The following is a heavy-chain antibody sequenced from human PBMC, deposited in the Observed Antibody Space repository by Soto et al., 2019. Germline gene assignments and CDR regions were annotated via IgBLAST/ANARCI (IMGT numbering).Heavy chain of an antibody. CDR2: ISGSGGST. CDR1: GFTFSSYA. J-gene: IGHJ6*03. CDR3: AKDLRYCSGGSCYAPTRYYYYMDV. D-gene: IGHD2-15*01. Sequence: EVQLLESGGGLVQPGGSLRLSCAASGFTFSSYAMSWVRQAPGKGLEWVSAISGSGGSTYYADSVKGRFTIPRDNSKNTLYLQMNSLRAEDTAVYYCAKDLRYCSGGSCYAPTRYYYYMDVWGKGTTVTVSS. V-gene: IGHV3-23*01.